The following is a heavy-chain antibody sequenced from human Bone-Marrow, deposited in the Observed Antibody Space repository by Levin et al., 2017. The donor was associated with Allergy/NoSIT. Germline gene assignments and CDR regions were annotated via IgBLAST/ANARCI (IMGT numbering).Heavy chain of an antibody. D-gene: IGHD2/OR15-2a*01. V-gene: IGHV3-13*01. CDR2: IGIGGDS. CDR3: ARDKYGMDV. J-gene: IGHJ6*02. Sequence: GESLKISCVASGFSFSNYDMHWVRQVTGKGLEWVSAIGIGGDSHYLGSVKGRFTISRENAKNSLYLQMNSLRAGDTAVYYCARDKYGMDVWGQGTTVIVSS. CDR1: GFSFSNYD.